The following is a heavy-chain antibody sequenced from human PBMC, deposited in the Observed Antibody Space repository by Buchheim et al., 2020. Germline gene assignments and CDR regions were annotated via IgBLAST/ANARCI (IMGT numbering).Heavy chain of an antibody. CDR3: ARGEASYYYDSSGYYYLPSTHFDP. J-gene: IGHJ5*02. V-gene: IGHV1-46*01. CDR2: INPSGGST. Sequence: QVQLVQSGAEVKKPGASVKVSCKASGYTFTSYYMHWVRQAPGQGLEWMGIINPSGGSTSYAQKFQGRVTMTRDTSTSTVYMELSSLRSEDTAVYYCARGEASYYYDSSGYYYLPSTHFDPWGQGTL. CDR1: GYTFTSYY. D-gene: IGHD3-22*01.